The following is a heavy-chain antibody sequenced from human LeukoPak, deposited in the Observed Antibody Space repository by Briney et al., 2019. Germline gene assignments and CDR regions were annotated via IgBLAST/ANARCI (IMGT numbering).Heavy chain of an antibody. CDR3: AKHAGTTRQTKDY. V-gene: IGHV3-23*01. CDR2: ISASGGST. D-gene: IGHD1-1*01. Sequence: GGSLRLSCAVSGVIFNNYAMSWVRQAPGRELEWVSVISASGGSTYYADSVKGRFTISRDNSNNRLYVEMNSLRAEDTAVYYCAKHAGTTRQTKDYWGQGTLVTVSS. CDR1: GVIFNNYA. J-gene: IGHJ4*02.